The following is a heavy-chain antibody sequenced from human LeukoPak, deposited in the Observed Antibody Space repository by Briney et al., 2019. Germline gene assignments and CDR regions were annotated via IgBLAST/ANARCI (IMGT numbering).Heavy chain of an antibody. CDR2: VSKSGGTM. CDR3: ATAVI. J-gene: IGHJ3*02. Sequence: GGSLRLSCEASGFTFSSYEMNWFRQAPGKGLEWVPYVSKSGGTMENADSVKGRFTVSRDNAKNSLYLQMNSLTAEDTAVYYCATAVIRGRGTMVTVSS. CDR1: GFTFSSYE. V-gene: IGHV3-48*03.